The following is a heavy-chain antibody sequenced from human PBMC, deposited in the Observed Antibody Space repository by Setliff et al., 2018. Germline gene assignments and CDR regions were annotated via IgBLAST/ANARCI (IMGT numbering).Heavy chain of an antibody. CDR1: GYTFTSYG. CDR2: IIPIFGTA. D-gene: IGHD4-17*01. Sequence: GASVKVSCKASGYTFTSYGISWVRQAPGQGLEWMGGIIPIFGTANYAQKFQGRVTITTDESTSTAYMELSSLRSEDTAVYYCARTTRSYFDYWGQGTLVTVSS. J-gene: IGHJ4*02. V-gene: IGHV1-69*05. CDR3: ARTTRSYFDY.